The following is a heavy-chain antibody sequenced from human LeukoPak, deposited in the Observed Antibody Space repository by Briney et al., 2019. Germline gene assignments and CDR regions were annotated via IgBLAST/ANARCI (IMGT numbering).Heavy chain of an antibody. Sequence: SVKVSCKASGGIFSSYAISWVRQAPGQGLEWVGRIIPILGIANYAQKFQGRVTITADKSTSTAYMGLSSLRSEDTAVYYCARVPLSHYYDSSGYYLVYFDYWGQGTLVTVSS. CDR3: ARVPLSHYYDSSGYYLVYFDY. CDR2: IIPILGIA. J-gene: IGHJ4*02. V-gene: IGHV1-69*04. D-gene: IGHD3-22*01. CDR1: GGIFSSYA.